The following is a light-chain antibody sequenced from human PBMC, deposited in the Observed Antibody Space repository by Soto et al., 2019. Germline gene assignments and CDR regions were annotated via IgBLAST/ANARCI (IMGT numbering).Light chain of an antibody. CDR3: QQYAGSPIT. J-gene: IGKJ5*01. V-gene: IGKV3-20*01. CDR2: GAS. Sequence: EIVLTQSPGTLSLSPGERATVSCRASQIVRSRYLAWYQQKPGQAPRVLIYGASSRASGIPDRFSGSGSETDFTLTISRLEPEDFALYYCQQYAGSPITFGQGTRLEIK. CDR1: QIVRSRY.